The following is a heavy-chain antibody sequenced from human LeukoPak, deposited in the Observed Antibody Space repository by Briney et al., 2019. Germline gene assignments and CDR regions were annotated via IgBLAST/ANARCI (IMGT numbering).Heavy chain of an antibody. V-gene: IGHV3-23*01. CDR3: VKDAPLPFDF. CDR1: GFTFRDFA. CDR2: ISGDAHST. J-gene: IGHJ4*02. Sequence: GGSLRLSCAASGFTFRDFAMSWVRQAPGKGLEWVSAISGDAHSTYYADSLKGRFTISRDNSKNTLYLKMNSLRAADTATYFCVKDAPLPFDFWGQGALVIVSS.